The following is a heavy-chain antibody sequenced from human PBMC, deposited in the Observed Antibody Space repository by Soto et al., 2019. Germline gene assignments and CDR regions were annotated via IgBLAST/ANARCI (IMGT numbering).Heavy chain of an antibody. J-gene: IGHJ6*02. CDR2: SYHSGST. CDR1: GDSISSGGYS. V-gene: IGHV4-30-2*01. Sequence: SETLSLTCAVFGDSISSGGYSWGWIRQPPGKGLEWIGYSYHSGSTYYSPALKSRVTISLDMSKNQFSLELNSVTAADTAVYYCARVLISGWMGTGSYYGMDVWGQGTTVTVSS. D-gene: IGHD6-19*01. CDR3: ARVLISGWMGTGSYYGMDV.